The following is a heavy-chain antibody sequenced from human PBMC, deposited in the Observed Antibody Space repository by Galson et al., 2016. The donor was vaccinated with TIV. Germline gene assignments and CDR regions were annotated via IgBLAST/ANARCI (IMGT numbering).Heavy chain of an antibody. D-gene: IGHD2-21*02. V-gene: IGHV3-23*01. CDR1: GFTFSTYA. J-gene: IGHJ5*02. CDR3: GKLPPGPKTCGGDCYVFGSYFDP. CDR2: VSGSADYS. Sequence: SLRLSCAASGFTFSTYAMSWVRQAPGKGLEWVSAVSGSADYSYYADSVKGRYTISRDNSKNTLYLQMNSRTAEDTAVYFCGKLPPGPKTCGGDCYVFGSYFDPWGQGTLVTVSS.